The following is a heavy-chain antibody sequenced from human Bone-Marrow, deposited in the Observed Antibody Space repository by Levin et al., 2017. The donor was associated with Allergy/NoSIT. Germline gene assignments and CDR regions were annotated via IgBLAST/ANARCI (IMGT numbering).Heavy chain of an antibody. CDR3: AKGRTYSNTEAFDI. Sequence: GGSLRLSCAVSGFSFDDYAMHWVRQAPGKGLEWVSGISWNSGSIGYADSVKGRFTISRDNAKNSLHVQMNSLTTEDTALYYCAKGRTYSNTEAFDIWGQGTMVTVSS. V-gene: IGHV3-9*01. CDR1: GFSFDDYA. J-gene: IGHJ3*02. CDR2: ISWNSGSI. D-gene: IGHD5-18*01.